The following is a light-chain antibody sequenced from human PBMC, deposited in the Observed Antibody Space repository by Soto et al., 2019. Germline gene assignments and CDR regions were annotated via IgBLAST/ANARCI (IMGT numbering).Light chain of an antibody. J-gene: IGLJ2*01. CDR1: SSDVGSYNL. CDR3: CSFERSITLV. CDR2: EGS. V-gene: IGLV2-23*01. Sequence: QSALTQPASVSGSPGQSITISRTGSSSDVGSYNLVSWYQQLPGEAPKLMIYEGSKRPSGVSNRFSGSKSGNTASLTISGLQAEDEADYYCCSFERSITLVFGGGTKLTVL.